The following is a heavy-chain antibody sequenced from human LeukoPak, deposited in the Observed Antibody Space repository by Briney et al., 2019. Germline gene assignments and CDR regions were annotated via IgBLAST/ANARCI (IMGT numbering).Heavy chain of an antibody. CDR1: GYTFTSYG. J-gene: IGHJ4*02. Sequence: ASVKVSCKASGYTFTSYGISWVRQAPGQGLEWMGWISAYNGNTNYAQKLQGRVTMTTDTSTSTAYMELRSLRSDDTAVYYCAVKDSSGWYFSFDYWGQGTLVTVSS. CDR2: ISAYNGNT. CDR3: AVKDSSGWYFSFDY. D-gene: IGHD6-19*01. V-gene: IGHV1-18*01.